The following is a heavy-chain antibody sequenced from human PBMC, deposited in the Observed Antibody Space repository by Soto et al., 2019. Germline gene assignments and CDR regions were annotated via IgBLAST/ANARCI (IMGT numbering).Heavy chain of an antibody. D-gene: IGHD2-21*02. CDR2: IYRDGAT. J-gene: IGHJ4*02. CDR3: ARHEYPDFVYRFDC. CDR1: GASIKSGDNF. Sequence: SETLSLTCSVSGASIKSGDNFWTWIRQRPGKGLEWIGYIYRDGATYYNPSLKSRVSLSVDTSKNEFSLRVTSVTAADTAIYYCARHEYPDFVYRFDCWGRGTLVT. V-gene: IGHV4-31*02.